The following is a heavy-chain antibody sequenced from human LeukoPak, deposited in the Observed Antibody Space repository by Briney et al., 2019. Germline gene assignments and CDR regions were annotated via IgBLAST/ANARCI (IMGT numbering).Heavy chain of an antibody. D-gene: IGHD3-22*01. CDR1: GFTFSSYG. V-gene: IGHV3-23*01. J-gene: IGHJ4*02. CDR3: AKESITMIVVVTSFDY. Sequence: GGSLRLSCAASGFTFSSYGMHWVRQAPGKGLEWVSAISGSGGSTYYADSVKGRFTISRDNSKNTLYLQMNSLRAEDTAVYYCAKESITMIVVVTSFDYWGQGTLVTVSS. CDR2: ISGSGGST.